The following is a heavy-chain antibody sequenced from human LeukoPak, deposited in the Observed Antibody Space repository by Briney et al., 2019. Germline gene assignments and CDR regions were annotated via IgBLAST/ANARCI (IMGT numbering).Heavy chain of an antibody. Sequence: KASETLSLTCTVSGGSISSGGYYWSWIRQHPGKGLEWIGYIYYSGSTYYNPSLKSRVTISVDTSKNQFSLKLSSVTAADTAVYYCARVVTIFGVVIIGGTHWFDPWGQGTLVTVSS. CDR1: GGSISSGGYY. D-gene: IGHD3-3*01. CDR2: IYYSGST. CDR3: ARVVTIFGVVIIGGTHWFDP. J-gene: IGHJ5*02. V-gene: IGHV4-31*03.